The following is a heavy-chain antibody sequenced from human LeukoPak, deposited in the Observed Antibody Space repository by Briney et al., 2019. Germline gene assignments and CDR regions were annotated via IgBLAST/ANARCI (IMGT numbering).Heavy chain of an antibody. Sequence: GGSLRLSCVASGFTFGSYWMHWVRQAPGKGLVWVSRINYDGTSTTYADSVKGRFTVSRDNGKKTVSLQINSLRPDDTAVYYCAREANTAFDYWGQGSLVTVSS. D-gene: IGHD2/OR15-2a*01. J-gene: IGHJ4*02. CDR2: INYDGTST. CDR1: GFTFGSYW. CDR3: AREANTAFDY. V-gene: IGHV3-74*01.